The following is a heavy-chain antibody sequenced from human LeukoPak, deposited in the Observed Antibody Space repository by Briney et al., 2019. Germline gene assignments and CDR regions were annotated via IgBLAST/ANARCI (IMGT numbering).Heavy chain of an antibody. CDR3: ARGGRDGSYYYYFDY. CDR2: INWNGGST. D-gene: IGHD1-26*01. Sequence: GGSLRLSCAASGFTFDDYGMSWVRQAPGKGLEWVSGINWNGGSTGYADSVKGRFAISRDNAKNSLYLQMNSLRAEDTALYYCARGGRDGSYYYYFDYWGQGTLVTVSS. V-gene: IGHV3-20*04. CDR1: GFTFDDYG. J-gene: IGHJ4*02.